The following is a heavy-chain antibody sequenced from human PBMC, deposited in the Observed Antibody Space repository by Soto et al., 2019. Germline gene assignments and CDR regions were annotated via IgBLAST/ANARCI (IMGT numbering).Heavy chain of an antibody. V-gene: IGHV4-31*03. Sequence: SETLSLTCTVSGGSISSGGYYWSWIRQHPGKGLEGIGYIYYSGSTYYNPSLKSRVTISVDTSKNQFALKLSSVTAADTAVYYCAASQNTAMVPPRYYYYYGMDVWGQGTTVTVSS. CDR2: IYYSGST. D-gene: IGHD5-18*01. J-gene: IGHJ6*02. CDR1: GGSISSGGYY. CDR3: AASQNTAMVPPRYYYYYGMDV.